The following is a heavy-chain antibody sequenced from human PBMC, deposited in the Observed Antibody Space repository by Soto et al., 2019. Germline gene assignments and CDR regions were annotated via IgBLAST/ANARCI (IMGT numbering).Heavy chain of an antibody. V-gene: IGHV3-48*03. CDR2: ISSSGSTI. CDR3: AGVYYDFWSGKGYFDY. CDR1: GFTFSSYE. J-gene: IGHJ4*02. D-gene: IGHD3-3*01. Sequence: GGSLRLSCAASGFTFSSYEMNWVRQAPGKGLEWVSYISSSGSTIYYADSVKGRFTISRDNAKNSLYLQMNSLRAEDTAVYYCAGVYYDFWSGKGYFDYWGQGTLVTVSS.